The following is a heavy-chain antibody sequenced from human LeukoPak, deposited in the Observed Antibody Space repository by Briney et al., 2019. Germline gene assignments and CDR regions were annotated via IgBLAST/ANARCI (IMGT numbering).Heavy chain of an antibody. CDR3: AKDYAVGSIDY. D-gene: IGHD3-16*01. Sequence: GGSLRLSCAASGFTFSSFTMNWVRRAPGKGLEWVSSVSTSGVGTYYADSVRGRFTISRDNSKNTVFLQMNSLRAEDSAVYYCAKDYAVGSIDYWGQGTLVTVSS. CDR1: GFTFSSFT. J-gene: IGHJ4*02. CDR2: VSTSGVGT. V-gene: IGHV3-23*01.